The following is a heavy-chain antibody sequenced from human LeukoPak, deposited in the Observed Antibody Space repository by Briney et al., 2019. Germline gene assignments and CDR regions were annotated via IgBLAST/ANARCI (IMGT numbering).Heavy chain of an antibody. D-gene: IGHD3-10*01. CDR1: GFTFSSYG. Sequence: GGSLRLSCAASGFTFSSYGRRWVRQAPGKGLEWVAVISYDGSNKYYADSVKGRFTISRDNSKNTLYLQMNSLRAEDTAVYYCAKDFWFGELLYSDYWGQGTLVTVSS. CDR2: ISYDGSNK. J-gene: IGHJ4*02. CDR3: AKDFWFGELLYSDY. V-gene: IGHV3-30*18.